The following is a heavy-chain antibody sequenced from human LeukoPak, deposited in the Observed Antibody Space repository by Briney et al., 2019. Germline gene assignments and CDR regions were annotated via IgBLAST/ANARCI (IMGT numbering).Heavy chain of an antibody. J-gene: IGHJ3*02. CDR1: GFTFSSYW. V-gene: IGHV3-7*01. CDR3: ARGVYAFDI. D-gene: IGHD2-8*01. Sequence: GGSLRLSCAASGFTFSSYWMTWVRQAPGKELEWVAYIKEDEGEIYYVDAVKGRFTISRDNAKNSLFLQMNSLRVEDTAVYYCARGVYAFDIWGQGTMVTVSS. CDR2: IKEDEGEI.